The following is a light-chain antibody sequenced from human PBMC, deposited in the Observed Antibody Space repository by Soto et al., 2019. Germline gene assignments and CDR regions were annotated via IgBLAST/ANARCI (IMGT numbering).Light chain of an antibody. CDR1: QSVGGN. J-gene: IGKJ5*01. CDR3: QQRSNWPPIT. CDR2: DAS. Sequence: EIVMTQFPDTLSVSPGERATLSCRSSQSVGGNLAWYQQKPGQAPRLLIYDASNRATGIPARFSGSGSGTDFTLTISSLEPEDFAVYYCQQRSNWPPITFGQGTRLEIK. V-gene: IGKV3-11*01.